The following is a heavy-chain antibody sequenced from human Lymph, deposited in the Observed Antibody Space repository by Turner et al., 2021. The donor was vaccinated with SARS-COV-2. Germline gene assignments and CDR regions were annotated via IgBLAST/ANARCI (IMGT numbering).Heavy chain of an antibody. D-gene: IGHD1-1*01. CDR2: FYKIGSI. V-gene: IGHV4-59*08. CDR1: GGSSSSTS. Sequence: QVQLQESGPGLVRPSETLSLTCTVSGGSSSSTSWRWIRQSPGRGLEWIGYFYKIGSIDYNPTLRSRVTISVDTSKNQLSLNLISVTAADTAVYYCARHQGSTSGYDHGMNVWGQGTAVIVSS. J-gene: IGHJ6*02. CDR3: ARHQGSTSGYDHGMNV.